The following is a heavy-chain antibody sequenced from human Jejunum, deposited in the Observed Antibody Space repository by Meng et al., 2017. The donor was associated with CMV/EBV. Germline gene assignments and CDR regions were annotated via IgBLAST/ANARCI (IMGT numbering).Heavy chain of an antibody. D-gene: IGHD2/OR15-2a*01. CDR3: ARLNLAAFYS. J-gene: IGHJ5*02. CDR1: GFTFSSSE. V-gene: IGHV3-48*03. Sequence: CCVASGFTFSSSEMNWVRQAPGKGLEWVAYITGGGNTKYYADSVKGRFTISRDNAKSSLYLQMNSLRAEDAAVYYCARLNLAAFYSWGQGALVTVSS. CDR2: ITGGGNTK.